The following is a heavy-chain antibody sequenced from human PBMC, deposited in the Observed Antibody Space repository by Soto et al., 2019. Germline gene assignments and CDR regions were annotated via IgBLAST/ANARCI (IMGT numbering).Heavy chain of an antibody. V-gene: IGHV3-21*01. Sequence: PGGSLKLSCAASGFTFSSYSMNWVRQAPGKGLEWVSSISSSSSYIYYADSVKGRFTISRDNAKNSLYLQMNSLRAEDTAVYYCARSRSPVKDAFDIWGQGTMVTVSS. J-gene: IGHJ3*02. CDR3: ARSRSPVKDAFDI. CDR1: GFTFSSYS. CDR2: ISSSSSYI. D-gene: IGHD4-17*01.